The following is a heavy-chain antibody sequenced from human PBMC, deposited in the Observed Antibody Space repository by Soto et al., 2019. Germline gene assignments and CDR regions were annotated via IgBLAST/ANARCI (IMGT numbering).Heavy chain of an antibody. J-gene: IGHJ4*02. CDR1: GGSISSSSYY. CDR3: ASFLTYDIWTGYSNDY. D-gene: IGHD3-9*01. Sequence: SETLSLTCTVSGGSISSSSYYWGWIRQPPGKGLEWIGSIYYSGSTYYNPSLKSRVTISVDTSKNQFSLKLSSVTAADTAVYYCASFLTYDIWTGYSNDYWGQGTLVTVSS. CDR2: IYYSGST. V-gene: IGHV4-39*01.